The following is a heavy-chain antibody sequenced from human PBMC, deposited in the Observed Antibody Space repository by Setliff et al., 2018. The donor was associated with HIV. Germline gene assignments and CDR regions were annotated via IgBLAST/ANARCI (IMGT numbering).Heavy chain of an antibody. CDR2: INPSGGST. CDR3: ASTLRYFDWFDAFDI. V-gene: IGHV1-46*02. J-gene: IGHJ3*02. CDR1: GYTFKVSG. D-gene: IGHD3-9*01. Sequence: ASVKVSCKASGYTFKVSGLSWVRQVPGQGLQWMGIINPSGGSTSYAQKFQGRVTMTRDTSTSTVYMELSSLRSEDTAVYYCASTLRYFDWFDAFDIWGQGTMVTVSS.